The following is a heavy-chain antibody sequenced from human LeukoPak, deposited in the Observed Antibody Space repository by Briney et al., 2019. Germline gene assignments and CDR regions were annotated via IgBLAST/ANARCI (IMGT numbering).Heavy chain of an antibody. CDR1: GGSFSGYY. CDR2: INHSGST. J-gene: IGHJ4*02. D-gene: IGHD1-26*01. V-gene: IGHV4-34*01. Sequence: KPSETLSLTCAVYGGSFSGYYWSWIRQPPGKGLEWIGEINHSGSTNYNPSLKSRVTISVDTSKNQFSLKLSSVTVADTAVYYCARDPRYGSYYIDYWGQGTLVTVSS. CDR3: ARDPRYGSYYIDY.